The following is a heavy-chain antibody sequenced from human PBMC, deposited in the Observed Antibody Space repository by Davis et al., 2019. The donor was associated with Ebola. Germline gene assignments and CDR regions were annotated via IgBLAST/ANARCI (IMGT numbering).Heavy chain of an antibody. Sequence: PSETLSPTCAVYGGSFSGYYWTWIRQPPGKGLEWIGEINHSGSTNYNPSLKSRVTISVDTSKNQFSLKLSSVTAADTAVYYCARGHYDSSGYYLFDYWGQGTLVTVSS. D-gene: IGHD3-22*01. CDR2: INHSGST. V-gene: IGHV4-34*01. J-gene: IGHJ4*02. CDR1: GGSFSGYY. CDR3: ARGHYDSSGYYLFDY.